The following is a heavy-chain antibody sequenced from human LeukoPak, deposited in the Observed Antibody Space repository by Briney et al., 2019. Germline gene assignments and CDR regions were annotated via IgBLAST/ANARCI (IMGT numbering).Heavy chain of an antibody. CDR2: IYYSGST. CDR3: ARSYSILLDY. Sequence: SETLSLTCTVSGGSISSYYWSWIRQPPGKGLEWIGYIYYSGSTNYNPSLKSRVTISVDTSKNQFSLKLTSVTAADTAVYYCARSYSILLDYWGQGTLVTVSS. V-gene: IGHV4-59*01. J-gene: IGHJ4*02. CDR1: GGSISSYY. D-gene: IGHD4-4*01.